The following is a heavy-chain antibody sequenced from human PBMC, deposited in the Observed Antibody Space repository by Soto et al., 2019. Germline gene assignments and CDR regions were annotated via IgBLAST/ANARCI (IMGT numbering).Heavy chain of an antibody. CDR1: GYTFTSYD. D-gene: IGHD3-3*01. CDR2: MNPNSGNT. J-gene: IGHJ4*02. CDR3: AKEVRTYYDFWSGYLIGPREPDY. V-gene: IGHV1-8*01. Sequence: ASVKVSCKASGYTFTSYDINWVRQATGQGLEWMGWMNPNSGNTGYAQKFQGRVTMTRNTSISTAYMELSSLRAEDTAVYYCAKEVRTYYDFWSGYLIGPREPDYWGQGTLVTVSS.